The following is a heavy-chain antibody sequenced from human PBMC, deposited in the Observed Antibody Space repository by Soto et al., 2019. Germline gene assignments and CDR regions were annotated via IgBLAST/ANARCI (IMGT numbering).Heavy chain of an antibody. V-gene: IGHV3-66*01. CDR2: INNAGNT. CDR1: GFDASVNY. CDR3: VRENYYYGMDV. J-gene: IGHJ6*02. Sequence: EVQLVESGGTLVQPGGSLRLSCAASGFDASVNYMTWVRQAPGKGLEWVSAINNAGNTFFADSLKGRFTISRDDSKNTLYLQMNSLRVEDTAMYYCVRENYYYGMDVWGQGTAVTVSS.